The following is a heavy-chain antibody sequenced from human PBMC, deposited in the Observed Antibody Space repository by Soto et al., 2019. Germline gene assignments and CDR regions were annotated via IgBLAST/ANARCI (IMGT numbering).Heavy chain of an antibody. V-gene: IGHV4-34*01. Sequence: SETLSLTCAVYGGSFSGYYWSWIRQPPGKGLEWIGEINHSGSTNYNPSLKSRVTISVDTSKNQFSLKLSSVTAADTAVYYCGSPKNKYCSRPTSLYDVFNIGGQGKMVPVPS. J-gene: IGHJ3*02. CDR2: INHSGST. D-gene: IGHD2-2*01. CDR1: GGSFSGYY. CDR3: GSPKNKYCSRPTSLYDVFNI.